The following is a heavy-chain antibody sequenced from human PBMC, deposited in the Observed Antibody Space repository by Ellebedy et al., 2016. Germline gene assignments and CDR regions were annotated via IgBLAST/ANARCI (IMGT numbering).Heavy chain of an antibody. V-gene: IGHV3-74*01. CDR2: IDSDGSST. J-gene: IGHJ3*02. Sequence: GESLKISCAASGFTFSAYWMDWVRQAPGRGLVWASRIDSDGSSTRYADSVKGRFTISRDNAKNTLYLQINSLRVEDTAVYYCARMGIGGAFDIWGQGTMVTVSS. CDR3: ARMGIGGAFDI. D-gene: IGHD6-13*01. CDR1: GFTFSAYW.